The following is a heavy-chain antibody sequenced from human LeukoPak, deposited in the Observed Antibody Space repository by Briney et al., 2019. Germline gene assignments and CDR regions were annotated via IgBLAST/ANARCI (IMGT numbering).Heavy chain of an antibody. CDR3: ARATREVTMIVVVTRYYYYGMDV. CDR2: MNPNSGNT. J-gene: IGHJ6*02. V-gene: IGHV1-8*01. Sequence: IKWVRQAAGQGLEWMGWMNPNSGNTGYAQKFQGRVTMTRNTSISTAYMELSSLRSEDTAVYYCARATREVTMIVVVTRYYYYGMDVWGQGTTVTVSS. D-gene: IGHD3-22*01.